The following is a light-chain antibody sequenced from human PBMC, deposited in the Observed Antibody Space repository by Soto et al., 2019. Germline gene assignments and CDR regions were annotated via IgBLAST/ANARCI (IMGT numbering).Light chain of an antibody. V-gene: IGKV3-11*01. Sequence: EIVLTQPPATLSLSPGEGATISCRASHSVSSNLAWYQQKPGQAPRLLIHEASNRPTGIPARFSGSGSGTDFTLPISRLEPEDFAVYYCQQRSKLPLTFGGGTKVEIK. CDR3: QQRSKLPLT. CDR2: EAS. CDR1: HSVSSN. J-gene: IGKJ4*01.